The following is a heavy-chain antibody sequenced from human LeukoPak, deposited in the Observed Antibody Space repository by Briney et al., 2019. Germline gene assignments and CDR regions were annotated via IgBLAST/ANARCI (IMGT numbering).Heavy chain of an antibody. Sequence: SETLSLTCTVSGGSISSHYWSWIRQPPGKGLEWIGYIYYSGSTNYNPPLKSRVTISVDTSKNQFSLKLSSVTAADTAVYYCARGLVVGEYYFDYWGQGTLVTVSS. CDR1: GGSISSHY. CDR2: IYYSGST. D-gene: IGHD1-26*01. J-gene: IGHJ4*02. CDR3: ARGLVVGEYYFDY. V-gene: IGHV4-59*11.